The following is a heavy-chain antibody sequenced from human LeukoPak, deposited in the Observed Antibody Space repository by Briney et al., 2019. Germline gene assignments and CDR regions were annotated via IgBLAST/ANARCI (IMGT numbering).Heavy chain of an antibody. D-gene: IGHD3-3*01. CDR2: IIPIFGTA. Sequence: ASVKVSCKASGGTFSSYAISWVRQAPGQGREWMGGIIPIFGTANYAQKFQGRVTITTDESTSTAYMELSSLRSEDTAVYYCARDRGSWGGYYKRDYYYYYMDVWGKGTTVTVSS. CDR1: GGTFSSYA. V-gene: IGHV1-69*05. CDR3: ARDRGSWGGYYKRDYYYYYMDV. J-gene: IGHJ6*03.